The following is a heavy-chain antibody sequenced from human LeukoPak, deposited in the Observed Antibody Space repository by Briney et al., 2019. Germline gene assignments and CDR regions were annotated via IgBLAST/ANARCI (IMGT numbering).Heavy chain of an antibody. J-gene: IGHJ5*02. CDR1: GGSISSYY. CDR3: ARDFYYSSGWYAFDP. CDR2: IYTSGST. Sequence: SETLSLTCTVSGGSISSYYWSWIRKPAGKGLEWIGRIYTSGSTNYNPSLKSRVTMSVDTSKNQFSLKLSSVTAADTAVYYCARDFYYSSGWYAFDPWGQGTLVTVSS. D-gene: IGHD6-19*01. V-gene: IGHV4-4*07.